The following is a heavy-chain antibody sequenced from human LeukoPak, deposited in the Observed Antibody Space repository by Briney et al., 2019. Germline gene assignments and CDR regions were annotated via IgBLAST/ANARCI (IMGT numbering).Heavy chain of an antibody. CDR2: ISDAGGRT. D-gene: IGHD3-22*01. CDR1: GITLSNYG. Sequence: GGSLRLSCAVSGITLSNYGMTWVRQAPGKGLEWVAGISDAGGRTNYADSVKGRFTISRDNPKNTLYLQMNSLRAEDMAVYFCARRGVLIRVILVGLHKEAYYFDSWGRGALVTVSS. J-gene: IGHJ4*02. CDR3: ARRGVLIRVILVGLHKEAYYFDS. V-gene: IGHV3-23*01.